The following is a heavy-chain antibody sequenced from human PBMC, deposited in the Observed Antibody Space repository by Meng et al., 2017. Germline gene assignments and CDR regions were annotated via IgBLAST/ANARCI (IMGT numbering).Heavy chain of an antibody. V-gene: IGHV4-59*12. D-gene: IGHD3-10*01. Sequence: SETLSLTCTVSGGSISSYYWSWIRQPPGKGLEWIGYIYYSGSTNYNPSLKSRATISVDTSKNQFSLKLSSVTAADTAVYYCARGLKPVITMVRGNWFDPWGQGTLVTVSS. CDR1: GGSISSYY. CDR2: IYYSGST. J-gene: IGHJ5*02. CDR3: ARGLKPVITMVRGNWFDP.